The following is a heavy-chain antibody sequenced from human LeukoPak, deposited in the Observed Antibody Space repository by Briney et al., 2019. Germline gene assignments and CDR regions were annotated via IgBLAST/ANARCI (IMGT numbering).Heavy chain of an antibody. Sequence: GGSLRLSCAASGFNFEDYTMHWVRQTPGKGLEWVSLINWDGGSTYYADSVEGRFPISRDNNKNSLYLQMTSLRTEDTALYYCTKGSNTWPSLFDYWGQGTLVTVSS. J-gene: IGHJ4*02. CDR1: GFNFEDYT. CDR2: INWDGGST. V-gene: IGHV3-43*01. D-gene: IGHD2-2*02. CDR3: TKGSNTWPSLFDY.